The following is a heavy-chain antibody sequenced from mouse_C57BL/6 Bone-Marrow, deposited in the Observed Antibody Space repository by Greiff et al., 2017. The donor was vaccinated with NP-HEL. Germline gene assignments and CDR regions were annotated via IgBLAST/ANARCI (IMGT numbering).Heavy chain of an antibody. Sequence: EVQLQQSGPELVKPGASVKISCKASGYTFTDYYMNWVKQSHGKSLEWIGDINPNNGGTSYNQKFKGKATLTVDKSSSTAYMELRSLTSEDSAVYYCARGGGSSGYYCDYWGQGTTLTVSS. CDR3: ARGGGSSGYYCDY. J-gene: IGHJ2*01. D-gene: IGHD1-1*01. CDR1: GYTFTDYY. V-gene: IGHV1-26*01. CDR2: INPNNGGT.